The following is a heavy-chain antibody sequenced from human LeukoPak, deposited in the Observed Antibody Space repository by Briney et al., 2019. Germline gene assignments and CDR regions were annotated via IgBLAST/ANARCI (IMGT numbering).Heavy chain of an antibody. CDR1: GYTFTSYY. D-gene: IGHD3-3*01. J-gene: IGHJ4*02. CDR2: INPSGGST. V-gene: IGHV1-46*01. Sequence: ASVKVPCKASGYTFTSYYMHWVRQAPGQGPEWMGIINPSGGSTSYAQKFQGRVTMTRDTSTSTVYMELSSLRSEDTAVYYCAKTLRFLEWSTFDYWGQGTLVTVSS. CDR3: AKTLRFLEWSTFDY.